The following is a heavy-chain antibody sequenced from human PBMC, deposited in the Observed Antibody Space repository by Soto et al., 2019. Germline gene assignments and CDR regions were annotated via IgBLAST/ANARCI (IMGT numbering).Heavy chain of an antibody. CDR1: GFTFTSSA. Sequence: SVKVSCKASGFTFTSSAVQWVRQARGQRLEGLGWIVVGSGNTNYAQKFKERVTITRDMSTSTEYMELSSLRSEDTAVYYCVQRGYSSRGAFDIWGQGKMVTVSS. V-gene: IGHV1-58*01. CDR2: IVVGSGNT. D-gene: IGHD3-22*01. J-gene: IGHJ3*02. CDR3: VQRGYSSRGAFDI.